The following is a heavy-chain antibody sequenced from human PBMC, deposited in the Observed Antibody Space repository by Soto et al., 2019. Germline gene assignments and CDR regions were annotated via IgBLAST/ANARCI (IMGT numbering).Heavy chain of an antibody. CDR1: GGTFSSYT. CDR3: TLDSSGENWFDP. CDR2: IIPILGIA. D-gene: IGHD3-22*01. Sequence: QVQLVQSGAEVKKPGSSVKVSCKASGGTFSSYTISWVRQAPGQGLEWMGRIIPILGIANYAQKFQGRVTIPADKSTSTAYMELSSLRSEDTAVYYCTLDSSGENWFDPWGQGTLVTVSS. V-gene: IGHV1-69*02. J-gene: IGHJ5*02.